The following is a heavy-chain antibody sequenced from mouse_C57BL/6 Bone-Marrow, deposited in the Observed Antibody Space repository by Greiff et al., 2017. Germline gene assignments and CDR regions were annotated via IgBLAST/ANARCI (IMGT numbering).Heavy chain of an antibody. J-gene: IGHJ4*01. D-gene: IGHD1-1*01. V-gene: IGHV8-8*01. CDR2: IWWDDDK. CDR1: GFSLSTFGMG. Sequence: QVTLKVSGPGILQPSQTLSLTCSFSGFSLSTFGMGVGWIRQPSGQGLGWLAHIWWDDDKYYNPALKSRLTISKDTSKNQVVLQIGNVDTADTATYYCARIYYYGSSYRLCAMDYWGQGTSVTVSS. CDR3: ARIYYYGSSYRLCAMDY.